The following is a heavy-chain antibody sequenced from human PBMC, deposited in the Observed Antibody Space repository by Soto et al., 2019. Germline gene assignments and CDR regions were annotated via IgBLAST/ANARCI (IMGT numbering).Heavy chain of an antibody. D-gene: IGHD1-1*01. CDR1: GFTFSDYY. V-gene: IGHV3-11*06. J-gene: IGHJ4*02. CDR2: SSNSGTFS. CDR3: ARSGDNYNRLDY. Sequence: QVQLVESGGGLVKPGGSLRLSCEGSGFTFSDYYISWIRQAPGKGLEWISYSSNSGTFSRYADSVKGRVSISRDNTKNLLYLQMNSLRAEGTAVYYCARSGDNYNRLDYWGQGTPVTVSS.